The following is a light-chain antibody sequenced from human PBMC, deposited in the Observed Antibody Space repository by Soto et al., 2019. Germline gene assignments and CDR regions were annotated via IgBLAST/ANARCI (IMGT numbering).Light chain of an antibody. CDR1: QSVLYSSNNQNY. CDR2: WAS. CDR3: QQYGSSHLT. V-gene: IGKV4-1*01. Sequence: DIVMTQSPDSLAVSLGERATINCRSSQSVLYSSNNQNYLAWYQQKPGQPPKLLICWASTRESGVPDRFSGSGSGTDFSLIINGLEPEDFAVYFCQQYGSSHLTFGGGTKVDIK. J-gene: IGKJ4*01.